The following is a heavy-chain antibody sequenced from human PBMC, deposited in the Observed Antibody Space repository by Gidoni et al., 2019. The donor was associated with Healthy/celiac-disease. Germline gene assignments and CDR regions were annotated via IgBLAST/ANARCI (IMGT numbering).Heavy chain of an antibody. V-gene: IGHV2-5*02. D-gene: IGHD6-13*01. CDR3: AHRPHSSSWSNWFDP. Sequence: QITLKESGPTLVKPTQTLTLTCTFSGFSLSTSGVGVGWIRQPPGNALEWLALIYWDDDKRYRPSLKSRLTITKDTSKNQVVLTMTNMDPVDTATYYCAHRPHSSSWSNWFDPWGQGTLVTVSS. CDR2: IYWDDDK. CDR1: GFSLSTSGVG. J-gene: IGHJ5*02.